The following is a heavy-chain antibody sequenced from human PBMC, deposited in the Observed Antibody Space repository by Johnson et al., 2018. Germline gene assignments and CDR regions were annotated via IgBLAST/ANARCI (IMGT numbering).Heavy chain of an antibody. CDR2: ISSSSSTI. CDR3: ARDHVTMIVVVITDYYDYGMDV. V-gene: IGHV3-48*02. CDR1: GFTFSSYS. D-gene: IGHD3-22*01. J-gene: IGHJ6*02. Sequence: ERLGQAGGGLVQPGGSLRLWCAASGFTFSSYSMNWVRQAPGKGLEWVSYISSSSSTIYYADSVKGRFTISRDNAKNSLYLQMNSLRDEDTAVYYCARDHVTMIVVVITDYYDYGMDVWGQGTTVTVSS.